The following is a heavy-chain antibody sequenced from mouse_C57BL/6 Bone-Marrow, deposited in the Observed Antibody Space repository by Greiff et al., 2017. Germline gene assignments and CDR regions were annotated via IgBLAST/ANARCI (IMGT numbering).Heavy chain of an antibody. D-gene: IGHD2-4*01. CDR2: ISSGSSTI. CDR3: ARRPIYYDYPYYYAMDY. V-gene: IGHV5-17*01. J-gene: IGHJ4*01. CDR1: GFTFSDYG. Sequence: EVKLMESGGGLVKPGGSLKLSCAASGFTFSDYGMHWVRQAPEKGLEWVAYISSGSSTIYYADTVKGRFTISRDNAKNTLFLQMTSLRSEDTAMYYCARRPIYYDYPYYYAMDYWGQGTSVTVSS.